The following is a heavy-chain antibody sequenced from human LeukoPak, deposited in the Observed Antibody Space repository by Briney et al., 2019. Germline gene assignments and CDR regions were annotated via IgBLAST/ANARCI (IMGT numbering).Heavy chain of an antibody. CDR1: GGSISSGDYY. J-gene: IGHJ5*02. D-gene: IGHD4-17*01. V-gene: IGHV4-30-4*08. CDR3: ARVHYGEYAINWFDP. CDR2: IYYSGST. Sequence: SETLSLTCTVSGGSISSGDYYWSWIRQPPGKGLEWIGYIYYSGSTYYNPSLKSRVTISVDTSKNQFSLKLSSVTAADTAVYYCARVHYGEYAINWFDPWGQGTLVTVSA.